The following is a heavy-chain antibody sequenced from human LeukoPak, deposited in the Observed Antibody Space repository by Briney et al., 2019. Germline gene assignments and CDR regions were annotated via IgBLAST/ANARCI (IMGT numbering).Heavy chain of an antibody. CDR2: INPNSGGT. D-gene: IGHD3-22*01. CDR1: GYTFTGYY. J-gene: IGHJ4*02. Sequence: ASVKVSCKASGYTFTGYYIHWVRQAPGQGLEWMGWINPNSGGTNSAQQFQGRVTLTRDTSISTAYMELSRLRSDDTAVYYCARDLGYYDRLDQFDCWDQGTLVTVSS. V-gene: IGHV1-2*02. CDR3: ARDLGYYDRLDQFDC.